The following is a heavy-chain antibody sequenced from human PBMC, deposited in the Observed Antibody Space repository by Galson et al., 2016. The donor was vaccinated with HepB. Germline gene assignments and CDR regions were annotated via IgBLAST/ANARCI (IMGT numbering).Heavy chain of an antibody. CDR1: GASISDSNW. D-gene: IGHD2-8*01. CDR3: ARAAIIPGARMVFDP. CDR2: IYHTGTS. V-gene: IGHV4-4*02. Sequence: SETLSLTCAVSGASISDSNWWTWVRHVPGKGLEWIGEIYHTGTSNNNPFLSSRFTLSVDKSRNQFPLNLTSVTAADTAVDYCARAAIIPGARMVFDPWGQGILVTVSS. J-gene: IGHJ5*02.